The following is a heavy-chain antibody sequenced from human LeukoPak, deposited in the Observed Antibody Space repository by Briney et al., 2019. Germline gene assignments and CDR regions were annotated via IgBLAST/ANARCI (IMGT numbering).Heavy chain of an antibody. V-gene: IGHV1-2*02. CDR3: ARVRVYGGNSGFDP. J-gene: IGHJ5*02. Sequence: GASVKVSCKASGYTFTGYYMHWVRQAPGQGLEWMGWINPNSGGTNYAQKFQGRVTMTRNTSISTAYMELSSLRSEDTAVYYCARVRVYGGNSGFDPWGQGTLVTVSS. CDR1: GYTFTGYY. CDR2: INPNSGGT. D-gene: IGHD4-23*01.